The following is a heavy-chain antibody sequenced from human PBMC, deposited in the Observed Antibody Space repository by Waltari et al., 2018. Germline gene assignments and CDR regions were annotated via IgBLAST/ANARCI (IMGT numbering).Heavy chain of an antibody. CDR1: GFTFSSYG. V-gene: IGHV3-30*02. Sequence: QVQVVESGGGVVQPGGSLRLSCAASGFTFSSYGMQWVRRAPGKGLEWVAFIRNGGLNQYYADFVEGRFTISREDSKNTLYLQLNNLRVEDTAVYYCARGPTVPIDSWGQGTLVTVSS. CDR2: IRNGGLNQ. CDR3: ARGPTVPIDS. D-gene: IGHD4-4*01. J-gene: IGHJ4*02.